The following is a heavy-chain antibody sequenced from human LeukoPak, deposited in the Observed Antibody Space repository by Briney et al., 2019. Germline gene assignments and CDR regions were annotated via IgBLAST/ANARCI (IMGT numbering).Heavy chain of an antibody. CDR2: ISPGGGTT. J-gene: IGHJ4*02. V-gene: IGHV3-23*01. CDR1: GFAFGSEA. Sequence: GGSLRLSCGVSGFAFGSEAMNWVRQSPARGLEWVASISPGGGTTYYADSVKGRFTISRDNSKNTLYLQMNSLRAEDTAVYYCAKRYYDSSGYPTTWGQGTLDTVSS. D-gene: IGHD3-22*01. CDR3: AKRYYDSSGYPTT.